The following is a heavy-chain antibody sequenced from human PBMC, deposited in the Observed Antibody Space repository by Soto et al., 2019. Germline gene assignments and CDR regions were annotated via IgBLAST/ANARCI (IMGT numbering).Heavy chain of an antibody. Sequence: PGGSLRLSCAASGFTFSSYSMNWVRQAPGKGLEWVSSISSSSSYIYYADSVKGRFTISRDNAKNSLYLQMNSLRAEDTAVYYYARGHSGSYSSYFQHWGQGTLVTVSS. CDR3: ARGHSGSYSSYFQH. D-gene: IGHD1-26*01. V-gene: IGHV3-21*01. J-gene: IGHJ1*01. CDR2: ISSSSSYI. CDR1: GFTFSSYS.